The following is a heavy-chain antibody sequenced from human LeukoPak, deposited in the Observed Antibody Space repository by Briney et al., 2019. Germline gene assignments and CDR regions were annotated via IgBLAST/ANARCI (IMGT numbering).Heavy chain of an antibody. D-gene: IGHD1-1*01. CDR2: ISYTGSDK. J-gene: IGHJ3*02. V-gene: IGHV3-30*04. Sequence: PGGSLRLSCAASGFMFENYAMYWVRQAPGKGLEWVALISYTGSDKYYVDSGKGRFTISRDNSEKTLYLQINSLRAEDTAVYFCARAPDDLLHGRAFDIWGQGILVTVSS. CDR3: ARAPDDLLHGRAFDI. CDR1: GFMFENYA.